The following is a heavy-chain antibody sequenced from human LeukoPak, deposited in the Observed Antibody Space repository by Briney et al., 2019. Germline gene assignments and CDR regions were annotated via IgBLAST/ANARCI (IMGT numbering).Heavy chain of an antibody. CDR2: FDPEDGET. CDR3: ATDILVDTAMVGFDY. V-gene: IGHV1-24*01. D-gene: IGHD5-18*01. J-gene: IGHJ4*02. CDR1: GYTLTELS. Sequence: ASVKVPCKVSGYTLTELSMHWVRQAPGKGLEWMGGFDPEDGETIYAQKFQGRVTMTEDTSTDTAYMELSSLRSEDTAVYYCATDILVDTAMVGFDYWGQGTLVTVSS.